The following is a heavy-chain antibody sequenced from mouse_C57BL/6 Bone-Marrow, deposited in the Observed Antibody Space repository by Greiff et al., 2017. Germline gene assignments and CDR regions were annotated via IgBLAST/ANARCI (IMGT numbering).Heavy chain of an antibody. V-gene: IGHV1-64*01. CDR2: IHPNSGST. CDR1: GYTFTSYW. CDR3: ARRGTTVVHYYAMDY. Sequence: VQLQQPGAELVKPGASVKLSCKASGYTFTSYWMHWVKQRPGQGLEWIGMIHPNSGSTNYNEKFKSKATLTVDKSSSTAYMQLSSLTSEDSAVYYCARRGTTVVHYYAMDYWGQGTSVTVSS. J-gene: IGHJ4*01. D-gene: IGHD1-1*01.